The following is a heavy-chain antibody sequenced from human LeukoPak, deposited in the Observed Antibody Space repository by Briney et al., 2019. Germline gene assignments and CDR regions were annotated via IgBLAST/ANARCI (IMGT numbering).Heavy chain of an antibody. CDR1: GGSISSSNW. CDR2: IYHSGST. D-gene: IGHD3-10*01. J-gene: IGHJ6*04. Sequence: SETLSLTCAVSGGSISSSNWWSWVRQPPGKGLEWIGEIYHSGSTNYNPSLKSRVTISVDESKDQFSLKLSSVTAADTAVYYCARAIVPMVRGVIIPYYYYGMDVWGKGTTVTVSS. V-gene: IGHV4-4*02. CDR3: ARAIVPMVRGVIIPYYYYGMDV.